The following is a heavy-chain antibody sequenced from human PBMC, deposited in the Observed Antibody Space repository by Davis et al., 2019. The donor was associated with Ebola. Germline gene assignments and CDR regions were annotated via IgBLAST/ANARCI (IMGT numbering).Heavy chain of an antibody. CDR1: GGSITSRDHY. D-gene: IGHD6-13*01. J-gene: IGHJ4*02. CDR3: ASLLVSAYHYDY. CDR2: ISYSGRT. Sequence: PSETLSLTCTVSGGSITSRDHYWSWIRQPPGKGLEWIGYISYSGRTFYNPSLKSRVAISLDTSKNQFSLRLKSVTAADTAVYYCASLLVSAYHYDYWGQGALVTVSA. V-gene: IGHV4-30-4*01.